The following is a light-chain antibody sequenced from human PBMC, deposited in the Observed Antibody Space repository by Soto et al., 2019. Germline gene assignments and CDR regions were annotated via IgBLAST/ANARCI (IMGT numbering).Light chain of an antibody. Sequence: EIVLTQSPGTLSVSPGERATLSCRASQSVSSSYLAWYQQKRGQAPRLLIYGASSRATGIPDRFSGGGSGTDFTLTITRLEPEDFAVYYCQQYRRSSITFGQGTRLEIK. V-gene: IGKV3-20*01. CDR3: QQYRRSSIT. J-gene: IGKJ5*01. CDR2: GAS. CDR1: QSVSSSY.